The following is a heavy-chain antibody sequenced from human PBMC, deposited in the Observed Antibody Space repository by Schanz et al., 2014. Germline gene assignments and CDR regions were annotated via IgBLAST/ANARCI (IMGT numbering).Heavy chain of an antibody. V-gene: IGHV3-74*01. CDR3: ARDGGRDGYNLAFDV. CDR2: IDADGNST. J-gene: IGHJ3*01. Sequence: VQLVESGGGLVQPGGSLRLSCAASGFTFSNYWIHWVRQAPGKGLVWVSRIDADGNSTSYADSVKGRFTISRDSSKNTLFLQMNSLRAEDTAVYFCARDGGRDGYNLAFDVWGQGTMVTVSS. D-gene: IGHD5-12*01. CDR1: GFTFSNYW.